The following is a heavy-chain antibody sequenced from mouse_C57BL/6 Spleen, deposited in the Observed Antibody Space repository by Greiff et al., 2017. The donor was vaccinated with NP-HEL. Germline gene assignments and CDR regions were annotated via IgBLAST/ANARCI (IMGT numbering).Heavy chain of an antibody. CDR3: ARRRPGDYENFDV. CDR2: ISSGSSTI. CDR1: GFTFSDYG. V-gene: IGHV5-17*01. D-gene: IGHD2-4*01. J-gene: IGHJ1*03. Sequence: DVHLVESGGGLVKPGGSLKLSCAASGFTFSDYGMHWVRQAPEKGLEWVAYISSGSSTIYYADTVQGRFTISRDNAKNTLFLQMTSLRSEDTAMYYCARRRPGDYENFDVWGTGTTVTVSS.